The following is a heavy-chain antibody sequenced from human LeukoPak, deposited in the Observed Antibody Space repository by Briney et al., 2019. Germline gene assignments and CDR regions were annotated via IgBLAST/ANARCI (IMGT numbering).Heavy chain of an antibody. D-gene: IGHD5/OR15-5a*01. Sequence: SETLSLTCTVSGYSISSGYYWSWIRQPAGKGLEWIGRIYSSGSTNYNPSLKSRVTMSVDTSKNQFSLKLSSVTAADTAVYYCARSVYVGFDYWGQGTLVTVSS. CDR3: ARSVYVGFDY. CDR2: IYSSGST. V-gene: IGHV4-4*07. J-gene: IGHJ4*02. CDR1: GYSISSGYY.